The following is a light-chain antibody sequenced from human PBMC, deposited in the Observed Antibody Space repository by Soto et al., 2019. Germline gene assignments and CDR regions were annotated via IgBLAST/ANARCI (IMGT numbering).Light chain of an antibody. CDR2: NAS. CDR3: QKYNESPLT. Sequence: EIVMTQSPATLSVSPGERATLSCRASQSVSSDLALYQQKPGQAPRLLIYNASTRATGIPATFSGSGSGTEFTLTITSLQSEDFAVYYCQKYNESPLTFGGGTPVAIK. CDR1: QSVSSD. V-gene: IGKV3-15*01. J-gene: IGKJ4*01.